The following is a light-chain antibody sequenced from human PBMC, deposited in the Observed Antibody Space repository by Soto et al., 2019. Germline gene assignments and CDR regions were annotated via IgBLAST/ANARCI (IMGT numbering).Light chain of an antibody. V-gene: IGKV2-28*01. Sequence: DIVMTQSPLSLPVTPGEPASISCRSSQSLLHSNGYNYSDWYLQKPGQSPQLLIYLGSNRASGVPDRFSGSGSGTDFTLKISRVEAEDVGVYYCMQALQTPFTFGPGTKVDIK. J-gene: IGKJ3*01. CDR1: QSLLHSNGYNY. CDR2: LGS. CDR3: MQALQTPFT.